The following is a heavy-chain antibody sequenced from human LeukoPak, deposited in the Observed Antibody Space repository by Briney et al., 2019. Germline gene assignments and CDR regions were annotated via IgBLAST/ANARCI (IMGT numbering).Heavy chain of an antibody. Sequence: PGGSLRLSCAASGFTFSSYEMNWVRQAPGKGLEWVSYISSSGTTICYADSVKGRFTISRDNAKNSLYLQMNSLRAEDTAVYYCARENSNYYYYYGMDVWGQGTTVTVSS. CDR2: ISSSGTTI. CDR3: ARENSNYYYYYGMDV. CDR1: GFTFSSYE. D-gene: IGHD4-11*01. J-gene: IGHJ6*02. V-gene: IGHV3-48*03.